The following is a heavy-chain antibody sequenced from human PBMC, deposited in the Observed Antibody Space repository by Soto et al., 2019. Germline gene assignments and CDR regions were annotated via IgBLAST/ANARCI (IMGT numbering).Heavy chain of an antibody. J-gene: IGHJ4*02. CDR3: ARGQEGIVATH. CDR1: GGSLTGYY. V-gene: IGHV4-34*01. Sequence: QVQLQQWGAGLLNPSETLSLTCAVNGGSLTGYYCSWIRQPPGKGLEWIGEIKDGGSTNYSPSLRGRATISSDTSNNQFSLKLNSVTAADTAVYYCARGQEGIVATHWDQGAMVTVSS. D-gene: IGHD5-12*01. CDR2: IKDGGST.